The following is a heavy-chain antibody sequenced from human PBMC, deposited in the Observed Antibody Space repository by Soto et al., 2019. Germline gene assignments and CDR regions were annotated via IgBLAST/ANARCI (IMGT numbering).Heavy chain of an antibody. CDR1: GYTFTSYA. J-gene: IGHJ4*02. D-gene: IGHD1-26*01. V-gene: IGHV1-3*01. CDR3: ARVAGANLWTDY. CDR2: INAGNGNT. Sequence: QVQLVQSGAEVKKPGASVKVSCKASGYTFTSYAMHWVRQAPGQRLEWMGWINAGNGNTKYSQKFQGRVTITRDTSASTAYMELSSLRSEDTAVYYCARVAGANLWTDYWGQGTLVTVSS.